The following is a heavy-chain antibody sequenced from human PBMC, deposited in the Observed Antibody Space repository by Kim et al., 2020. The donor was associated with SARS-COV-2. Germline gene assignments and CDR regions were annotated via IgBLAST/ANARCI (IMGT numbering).Heavy chain of an antibody. J-gene: IGHJ6*02. CDR1: GLSFDDSA. CDR3: ARGNYYESVSLSDYYNGMDV. V-gene: IGHV3-30-3*01. CDR2: ISYDGRNK. D-gene: IGHD3-10*01. Sequence: GGSLRLSCAASGLSFDDSAMNWVRQAPGKGLEWVAVISYDGRNKEYADSVKGRFSTSRDNPKSTLSLQMNSLRVEDTAVYYCARGNYYESVSLSDYYNGMDVWGQGTTVTVSS.